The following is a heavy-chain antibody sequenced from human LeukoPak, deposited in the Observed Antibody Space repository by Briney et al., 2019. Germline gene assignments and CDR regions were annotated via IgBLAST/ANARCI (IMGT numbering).Heavy chain of an antibody. Sequence: PSETLSLTCAVYGGSFSGYYWSWIRQPPGKGLEWIGEINHSGSTNYNPSLKSRVTISVDTSKNQFSLKLSSVTAADTAVYYCARLLPSVGYWGQGTLVTVSS. J-gene: IGHJ4*02. CDR3: ARLLPSVGY. CDR1: GGSFSGYY. V-gene: IGHV4-34*01. D-gene: IGHD1-26*01. CDR2: INHSGST.